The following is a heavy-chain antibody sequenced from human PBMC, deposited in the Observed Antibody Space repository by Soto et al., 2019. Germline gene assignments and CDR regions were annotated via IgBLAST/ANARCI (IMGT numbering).Heavy chain of an antibody. CDR2: IISSTSTI. Sequence: PGGSLRLSCAASGFTFSRYSMNWVRQAPGKGLEWVSYIISSTSTIYYADSVKGRFTISRDNAKNSLYLQMNSLRDEDTAVYYCARGQYCGSTSCPTNNWFDPWGQGTLVTVSS. D-gene: IGHD2-2*01. CDR3: ARGQYCGSTSCPTNNWFDP. CDR1: GFTFSRYS. J-gene: IGHJ5*02. V-gene: IGHV3-48*02.